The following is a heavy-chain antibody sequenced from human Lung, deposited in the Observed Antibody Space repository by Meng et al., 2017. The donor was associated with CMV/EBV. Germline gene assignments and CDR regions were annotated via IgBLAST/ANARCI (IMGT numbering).Heavy chain of an antibody. J-gene: IGHJ6*02. CDR3: ARVLAEREDYYYGMDV. V-gene: IGHV3-30*04. Sequence: GGSXRLXXAASGFTFNTYGVHWVRQAPGKGLEWVAVISSDGSKKYYADSVKGRFTISRDNSKNTLYLQMNSLRPEDTAVYFCARVLAEREDYYYGMDVWGQGTTVXVSS. D-gene: IGHD1-26*01. CDR1: GFTFNTYG. CDR2: ISSDGSKK.